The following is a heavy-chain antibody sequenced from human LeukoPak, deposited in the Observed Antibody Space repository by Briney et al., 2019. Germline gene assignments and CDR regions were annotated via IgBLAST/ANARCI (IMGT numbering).Heavy chain of an antibody. CDR3: ARGYYDYSNYEFDY. CDR1: GYTFTGYY. Sequence: VKVSCKASGYTFTGYYMHWVRQAPGQGLEWMGWINPNSGGTNYAQKFQGRVTMTRDTSISTAYMELSRLRSDDTAVYYCARGYYDYSNYEFDYWGQGTLVTVSS. CDR2: INPNSGGT. D-gene: IGHD4-11*01. V-gene: IGHV1-2*02. J-gene: IGHJ4*02.